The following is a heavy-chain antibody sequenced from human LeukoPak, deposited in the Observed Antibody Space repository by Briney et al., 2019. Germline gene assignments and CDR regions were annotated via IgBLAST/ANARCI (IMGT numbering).Heavy chain of an antibody. D-gene: IGHD6-13*01. J-gene: IGHJ4*02. CDR2: ISGRGGST. Sequence: GGSLRLSCAASGFTFSSYAMSWVRQAPGKGLEWVSAISGRGGSTYYADSVKGRFTISRDNSKNTLYLQMNSLRAEDTAVYYCATYSSSWYYFDYWGQGALVTVSS. CDR3: ATYSSSWYYFDY. V-gene: IGHV3-23*01. CDR1: GFTFSSYA.